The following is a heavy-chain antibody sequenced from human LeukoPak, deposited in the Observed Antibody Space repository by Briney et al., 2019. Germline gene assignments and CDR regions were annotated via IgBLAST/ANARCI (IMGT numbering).Heavy chain of an antibody. D-gene: IGHD2-2*01. Sequence: PGGSLRLSCAASGFTFSSYAMSWVRQAPGKGLEWVSAISGSGGSTYYADSVKGRFTISRDNSKNTLYLQMNSLRAEDTAVYYCAKRGSYCSSTSCYYYFDYWGQETLVTVSS. CDR2: ISGSGGST. J-gene: IGHJ4*02. V-gene: IGHV3-23*01. CDR1: GFTFSSYA. CDR3: AKRGSYCSSTSCYYYFDY.